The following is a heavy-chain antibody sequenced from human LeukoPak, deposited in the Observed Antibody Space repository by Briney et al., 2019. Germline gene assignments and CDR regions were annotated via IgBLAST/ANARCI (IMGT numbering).Heavy chain of an antibody. Sequence: GGSLRLSCAAYGFTIDDYAMHWVRQDPGKGLEWVSLINWDGGSTYYADSVKGRFNISRDNSKSSLYLQMHSRKTEDTALYYCAKHMVRGVTDYYYMDVWGKGTTVTVSS. V-gene: IGHV3-43D*03. CDR3: AKHMVRGVTDYYYMDV. J-gene: IGHJ6*03. D-gene: IGHD3-10*01. CDR2: INWDGGST. CDR1: GFTIDDYA.